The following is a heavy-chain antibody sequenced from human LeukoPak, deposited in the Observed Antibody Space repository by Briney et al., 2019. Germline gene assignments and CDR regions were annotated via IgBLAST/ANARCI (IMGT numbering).Heavy chain of an antibody. Sequence: GRSLRLSCAASGFTFDDYAMHWVRQAPGKGLERVSGISWNSGSIGYADSVKGRFTISRDNAKNSLYLQMNSLRAEDTALYYCAKGLSMVRGVNNWFDPWGQGTLVTVSS. CDR3: AKGLSMVRGVNNWFDP. CDR1: GFTFDDYA. V-gene: IGHV3-9*01. J-gene: IGHJ5*02. D-gene: IGHD3-10*01. CDR2: ISWNSGSI.